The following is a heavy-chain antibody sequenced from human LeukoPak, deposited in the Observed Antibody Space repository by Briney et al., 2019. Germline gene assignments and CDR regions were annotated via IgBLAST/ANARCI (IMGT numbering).Heavy chain of an antibody. Sequence: PSETPSLTCTVSGGYISSYYWSWIRQPPGEGLEWIGYVYYTGSTNYNPSLKSRVSISVDTSKNQFSLKLSSVTAADTAVYYCARQIDPWAPFDPWGQATLVTVSS. CDR1: GGYISSYY. J-gene: IGHJ5*02. CDR3: ARQIDPWAPFDP. D-gene: IGHD3-9*01. CDR2: VYYTGST. V-gene: IGHV4-59*08.